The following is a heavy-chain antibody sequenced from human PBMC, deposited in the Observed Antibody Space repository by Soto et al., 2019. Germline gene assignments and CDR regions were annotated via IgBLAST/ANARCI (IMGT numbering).Heavy chain of an antibody. CDR1: GFTFSTYG. J-gene: IGHJ4*02. Sequence: QVQLVESGGGVVQPGRSLRLSCAASGFTFSTYGMHWVRQAPGKGLEWVAVISYDGSKKYYADSVKGRFTISRDNSKNTLYLQMNSLRAEDTAVYYCAKGYYDFWSGYYDYWGQGTLVTVSS. V-gene: IGHV3-30*18. CDR3: AKGYYDFWSGYYDY. D-gene: IGHD3-3*01. CDR2: ISYDGSKK.